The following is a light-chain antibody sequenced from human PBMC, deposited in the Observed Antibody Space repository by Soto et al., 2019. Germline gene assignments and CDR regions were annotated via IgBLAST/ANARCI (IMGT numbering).Light chain of an antibody. CDR2: SAA. CDR3: QQSYGPPYT. J-gene: IGKJ2*01. V-gene: IGKV1-39*01. Sequence: DIQMTQSPSSLSASVGDRVTVTCRASQSITTFLNWYQQKPGKAPDLLIYSAASLQSGVTSRFSGSGSGTDFTLTISSLQPEDFATYYCQQSYGPPYTFGQGTKLEIK. CDR1: QSITTF.